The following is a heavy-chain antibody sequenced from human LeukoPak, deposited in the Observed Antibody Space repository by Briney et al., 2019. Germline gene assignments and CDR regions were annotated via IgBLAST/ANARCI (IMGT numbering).Heavy chain of an antibody. J-gene: IGHJ4*02. Sequence: GGSLRLSCAASGFTFSSYSMNWVRQAPGKGLEWVSSISSSSSYIYYADSVKGRFTISRDNAKNSLYLQMNSLRAEDTAVYYCARASRGYCSSTGCQRRGWYYFDYWGQGTLVTVSS. D-gene: IGHD2-2*03. V-gene: IGHV3-21*01. CDR3: ARASRGYCSSTGCQRRGWYYFDY. CDR1: GFTFSSYS. CDR2: ISSSSSYI.